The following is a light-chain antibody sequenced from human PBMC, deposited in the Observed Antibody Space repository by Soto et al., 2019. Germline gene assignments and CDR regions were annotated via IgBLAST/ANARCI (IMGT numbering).Light chain of an antibody. CDR3: QQSYRTPYT. Sequence: DIQMTQSPSSLSASVGDRVTITCRASQSIISYLNWYQQKPGKAPKLLIYDASSLQSGVPSRFSVSRSGTDLTLTINSLQPEDFAIYYCQQSYRTPYTFGQWTKLEIK. CDR1: QSIISY. V-gene: IGKV1-39*01. CDR2: DAS. J-gene: IGKJ2*01.